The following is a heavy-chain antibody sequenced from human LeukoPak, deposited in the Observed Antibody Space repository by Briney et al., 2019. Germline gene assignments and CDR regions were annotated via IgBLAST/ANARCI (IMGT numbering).Heavy chain of an antibody. D-gene: IGHD3-10*01. CDR2: ISFNAGDT. Sequence: GGSLRLSCAASGFTFNACGMSWVRQARGKGLEWVSSISFNAGDTDYADAVKGRFNIPRDISKDTLFLQMSSLRAEDMAVYYCVKHSGSYYYDYWGQGTPVTVSS. J-gene: IGHJ4*02. V-gene: IGHV3-23*01. CDR3: VKHSGSYYYDY. CDR1: GFTFNACG.